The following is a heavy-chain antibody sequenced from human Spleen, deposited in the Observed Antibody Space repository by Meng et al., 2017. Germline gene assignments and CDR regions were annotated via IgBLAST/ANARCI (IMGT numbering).Heavy chain of an antibody. CDR1: GFSLSTSGVG. J-gene: IGHJ4*02. V-gene: IGHV2-5*01. Sequence: QITLKGSAPTLVKPTQTLTLTCTFSGFSLSTSGVGVGWIRQPPGKALEWLALIYWNDDKRYRPSLERRLTITKDTSKNQVLLKMANMDPVDTATYYCARTYGTTDYWGQGALVTVSS. CDR3: ARTYGTTDY. CDR2: IYWNDDK. D-gene: IGHD2-2*01.